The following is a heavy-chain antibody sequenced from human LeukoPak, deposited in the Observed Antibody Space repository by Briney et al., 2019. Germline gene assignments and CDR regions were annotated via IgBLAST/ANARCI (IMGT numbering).Heavy chain of an antibody. Sequence: PGGSLRLSCAASGFTVSSNYISWVRQAPGKGLEWVSVIYSGGSTYYADSVKGRFTISRHNSKNTLYLQMNSLRAGDTAVYYCAKDDFWSGFDYWGQGTLVTVSS. V-gene: IGHV3-53*01. D-gene: IGHD3-3*01. CDR2: IYSGGST. CDR1: GFTVSSNY. J-gene: IGHJ4*02. CDR3: AKDDFWSGFDY.